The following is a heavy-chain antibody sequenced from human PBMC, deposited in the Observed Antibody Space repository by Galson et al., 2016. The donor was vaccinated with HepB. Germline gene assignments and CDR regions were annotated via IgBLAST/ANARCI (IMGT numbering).Heavy chain of an antibody. J-gene: IGHJ4*02. CDR3: ARPLLSFWRAPFEY. Sequence: SETLSLTCTVSGASISSSSYFWGWIRQTPGKGLDWLGSIYYSGTTYYNPSLKSRAPITVDTSKNQFPLKLTSVTAADTAVYYCARPLLSFWRAPFEYWGQGALVIVSS. D-gene: IGHD3-3*01. CDR1: GASISSSSYF. CDR2: IYYSGTT. V-gene: IGHV4-39*01.